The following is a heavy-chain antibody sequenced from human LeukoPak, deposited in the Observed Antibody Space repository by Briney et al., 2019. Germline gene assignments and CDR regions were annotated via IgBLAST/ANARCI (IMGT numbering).Heavy chain of an antibody. J-gene: IGHJ5*02. V-gene: IGHV1-24*01. D-gene: IGHD2-15*01. CDR2: FDSEDGTT. Sequence: GASVKVSCKVSGYTLTEISMHWVRQAPGKGLEWMGGFDSEDGTTIYAQKFQGRVTMTEDTSRDTAYMELSSLRSEDTAVYYCAREVLGYCSGGSCETFDPWGQGTLVTVSS. CDR1: GYTLTEIS. CDR3: AREVLGYCSGGSCETFDP.